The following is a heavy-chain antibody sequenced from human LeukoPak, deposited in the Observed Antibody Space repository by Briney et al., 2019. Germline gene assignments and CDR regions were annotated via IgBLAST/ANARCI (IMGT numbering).Heavy chain of an antibody. CDR2: ISSSGDNT. D-gene: IGHD1-26*01. Sequence: SLRLSCAASGFTSSGFAISWVRGSPGKRLEWVSGISSSGDNTLYADSVKRRFTISRDNSKNTLHLEMNSLRAEDAAIYYCAKMKGHPLPKYYTDVWGQGTTVTVSS. V-gene: IGHV3-23*01. J-gene: IGHJ6*01. CDR3: AKMKGHPLPKYYTDV. CDR1: GFTSSGFA.